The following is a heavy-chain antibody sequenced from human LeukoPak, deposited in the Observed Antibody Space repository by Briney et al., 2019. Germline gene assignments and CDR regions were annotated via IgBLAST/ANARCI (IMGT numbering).Heavy chain of an antibody. D-gene: IGHD4-23*01. V-gene: IGHV3-33*06. CDR3: AKDYGGYMDV. Sequence: GGSLRLSCAASGFTFSSYGMHWVRQAPGKGLEWVAVIWYDGSNKYYADSVKGRFTIARDNSKNTLYLQMNSLRAEDTAVYYCAKDYGGYMDVWGKGTTVTVSS. J-gene: IGHJ6*03. CDR2: IWYDGSNK. CDR1: GFTFSSYG.